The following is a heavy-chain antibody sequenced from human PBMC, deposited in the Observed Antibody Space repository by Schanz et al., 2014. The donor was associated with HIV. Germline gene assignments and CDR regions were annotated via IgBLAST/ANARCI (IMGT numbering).Heavy chain of an antibody. CDR1: GFTFTDNY. J-gene: IGHJ6*02. Sequence: PGGSLRLSCAASGFTFTDNYMSWIRQAPGKGLEWLSYISVNGATREYADSVKGRFTISRDNARTSLYLQMSSLRREDTAVYYCAKERRERWLPGRGGLDVWGQGTTVAVSS. CDR2: ISVNGATR. CDR3: AKERRERWLPGRGGLDV. V-gene: IGHV3-11*04. D-gene: IGHD1-1*01.